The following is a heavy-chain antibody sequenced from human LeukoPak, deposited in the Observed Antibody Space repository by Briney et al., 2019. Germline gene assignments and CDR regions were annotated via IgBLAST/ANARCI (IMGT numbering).Heavy chain of an antibody. V-gene: IGHV4-38-2*02. Sequence: PSETLSLTCTVSGYSISSGYYWDWIRQPPGKGLQWIGNIYHSGSTYYNPSLKSRVTISVDTSKNHFSLKLSSVTAADTAVYYCARDQTYSGSGIYTYFDYWGQGILVTVSS. CDR3: ARDQTYSGSGIYTYFDY. CDR2: IYHSGST. J-gene: IGHJ4*02. D-gene: IGHD3-10*01. CDR1: GYSISSGYY.